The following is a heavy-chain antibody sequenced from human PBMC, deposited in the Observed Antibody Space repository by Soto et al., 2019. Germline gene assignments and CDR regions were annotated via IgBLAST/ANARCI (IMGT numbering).Heavy chain of an antibody. CDR1: GYTFTTYG. V-gene: IGHV1-18*01. CDR2: INVYNDNT. Sequence: QVQLVQSGAEVKKPGASVKVSCKASGYTFTTYGISWVRQAPGQGLEWMGWINVYNDNTNYAQKFQGRVTMTTETSTNTGYMELRSLRSDDTAVYYCARDDYGNYPWWGQGTLVTVSS. CDR3: ARDDYGNYPW. J-gene: IGHJ4*02. D-gene: IGHD4-17*01.